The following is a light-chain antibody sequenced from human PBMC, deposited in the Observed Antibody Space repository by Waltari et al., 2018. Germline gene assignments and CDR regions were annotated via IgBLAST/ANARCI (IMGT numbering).Light chain of an antibody. V-gene: IGLV1-44*01. Sequence: QSVLTQPPSTSGTPGQRVSISCSGTNSNIGTNNVNWYQQVPGTAPKLLIYTSNQGPSGVPDRFSGSQSGTSASLAITGLQPEDEGDYYCVSWDDSLNGWVFGGGTKLTVL. CDR1: NSNIGTNN. CDR3: VSWDDSLNGWV. CDR2: TSN. J-gene: IGLJ3*02.